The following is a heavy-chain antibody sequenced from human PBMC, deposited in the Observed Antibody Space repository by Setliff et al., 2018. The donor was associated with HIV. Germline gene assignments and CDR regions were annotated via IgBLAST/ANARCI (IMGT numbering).Heavy chain of an antibody. Sequence: SETLSLTCAVSGYSISGGYYWGWIRQPPGKGLEWIASFYHSGNTYYNPSFISRVTMSVDTSKNQFSLRLSSVTAADTAVYYCARHHISSWYSFDYWGQGTLVTVSS. D-gene: IGHD6-13*01. J-gene: IGHJ4*02. CDR1: GYSISGGYY. CDR2: FYHSGNT. V-gene: IGHV4-38-2*01. CDR3: ARHHISSWYSFDY.